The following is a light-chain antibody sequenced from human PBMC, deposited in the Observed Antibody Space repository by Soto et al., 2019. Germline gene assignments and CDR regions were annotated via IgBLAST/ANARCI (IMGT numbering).Light chain of an antibody. CDR3: CSYVGSYSLV. CDR2: DVS. V-gene: IGLV2-11*01. CDR1: SSVVGNYIY. J-gene: IGLJ2*01. Sequence: QSALTQPRSVSGSPGQSVTISCTGTSSVVGNYIYVSWYQQHPGKAPKLMIYDVSKRPSGVPDRFSGSKSGNTASLTISGLQAEDEADYYCCSYVGSYSLVFGGGTKVTVL.